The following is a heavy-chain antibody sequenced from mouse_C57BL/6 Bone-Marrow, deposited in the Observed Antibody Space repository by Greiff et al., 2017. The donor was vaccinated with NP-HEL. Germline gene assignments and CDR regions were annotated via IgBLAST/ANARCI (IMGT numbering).Heavy chain of an antibody. CDR3: TSDVSHRYAMDY. J-gene: IGHJ4*01. CDR2: IDPETGGT. V-gene: IGHV1-15*01. D-gene: IGHD2-14*01. CDR1: GYTFTDYE. Sequence: VQLQESGAELVRPGASVTLSCKASGYTFTDYEMHWVKQTPVHGLEWIGAIDPETGGTAYNQKFKGKAILTADKSSSTAYMELRSLTSEDSAVYYCTSDVSHRYAMDYWGQGTSVTVSS.